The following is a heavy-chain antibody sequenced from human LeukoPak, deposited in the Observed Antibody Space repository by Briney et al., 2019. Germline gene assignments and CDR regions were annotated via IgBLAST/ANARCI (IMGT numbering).Heavy chain of an antibody. CDR3: AREGDGYNSHVDY. CDR2: ISYDGSNK. CDR1: GFTFSSYA. Sequence: GGSLRLSCAASGFTFSSYAMHWVRQAPGKGLEWVAVISYDGSNKYYADSVKGRFTISRDNSKNTLYQQMNSLRAEDTAVYYCAREGDGYNSHVDYWGQRTLVTVSS. J-gene: IGHJ4*02. D-gene: IGHD5-24*01. V-gene: IGHV3-30-3*01.